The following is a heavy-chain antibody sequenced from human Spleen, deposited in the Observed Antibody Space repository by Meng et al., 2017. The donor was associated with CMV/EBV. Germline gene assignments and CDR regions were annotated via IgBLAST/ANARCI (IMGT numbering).Heavy chain of an antibody. V-gene: IGHV3-30*02. Sequence: GGSLRLSCAASRFTFSTYAMHWVRQAPGKGLEWVAFIRYDGSNKYYADSVKGRFTISRDNAKNSLYLQMNSLRAEDTAVYYCAKYSYDSYYYYGMDVWGQGTTVTVSS. J-gene: IGHJ6*02. CDR1: RFTFSTYA. CDR2: IRYDGSNK. D-gene: IGHD5-18*01. CDR3: AKYSYDSYYYYGMDV.